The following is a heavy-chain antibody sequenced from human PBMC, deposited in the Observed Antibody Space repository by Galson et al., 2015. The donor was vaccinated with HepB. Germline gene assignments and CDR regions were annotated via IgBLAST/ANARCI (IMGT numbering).Heavy chain of an antibody. J-gene: IGHJ4*02. V-gene: IGHV1-18*04. CDR2: ISAYNGNT. D-gene: IGHD6-19*01. Sequence: QSGAEVKKPGASVKVSCKASGYTFTSYGISWVRQAPGQGLEWMGWISAYNGNTNYAQKLQGRVTMTTDTSTSTAYMELRSLRSDDTAVYYCARGRNSRIAVAGRLTDYWGQGTLVTVSS. CDR1: GYTFTSYG. CDR3: ARGRNSRIAVAGRLTDY.